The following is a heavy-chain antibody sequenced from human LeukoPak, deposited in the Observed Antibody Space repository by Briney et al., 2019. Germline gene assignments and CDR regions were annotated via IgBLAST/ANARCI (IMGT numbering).Heavy chain of an antibody. CDR1: GITFGNNW. CDR3: ARDVPHNWFDT. V-gene: IGHV3-74*01. Sequence: GGSLRLSCAASGITFGNNWMHWVRQGPGKGLVWISRINGDGGGAIYADSVKGRFTVSRDNAKNTLYLQMNRLRAEDTAVYYCARDVPHNWFDTWGQGTLVTVSS. CDR2: INGDGGGA. J-gene: IGHJ5*02.